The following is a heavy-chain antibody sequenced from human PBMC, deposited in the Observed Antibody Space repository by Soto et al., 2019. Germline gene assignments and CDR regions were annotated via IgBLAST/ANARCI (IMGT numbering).Heavy chain of an antibody. CDR2: IYSGGST. CDR3: ACASNYDVWSGYGYYFDY. V-gene: IGHV3-53*01. CDR1: GVTVSSNY. Sequence: GSLRVSCAVSGVTVSSNYGSWIRKAQGKGLEWISVIYSGGSTYYADSVKGRFTISRDNSKNTLYLQMNSLRAEDTAVYYCACASNYDVWSGYGYYFDYWGQGTLVIVSS. J-gene: IGHJ4*02. D-gene: IGHD3-3*01.